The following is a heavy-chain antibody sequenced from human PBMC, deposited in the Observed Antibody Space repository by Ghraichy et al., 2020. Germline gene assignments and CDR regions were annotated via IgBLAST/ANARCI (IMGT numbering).Heavy chain of an antibody. V-gene: IGHV4-34*01. CDR3: ARGAHAPIYCSGGSCYSDGNYYYSMDV. D-gene: IGHD2-15*01. CDR2: INHSGST. Sequence: SETLSLTCAVYGGSFSGYYWSWIRQPPGKGLEWIGEINHSGSTNYNPSLKSRVTISIDTSKNQFSLKLSSVTAADTAVYYCARGAHAPIYCSGGSCYSDGNYYYSMDVWGKGTTVTVSS. J-gene: IGHJ6*03. CDR1: GGSFSGYY.